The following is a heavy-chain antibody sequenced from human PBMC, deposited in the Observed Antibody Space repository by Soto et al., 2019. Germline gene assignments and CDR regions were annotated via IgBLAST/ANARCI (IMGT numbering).Heavy chain of an antibody. V-gene: IGHV3-73*01. Sequence: GGSLRLSCAASGFTFSGSAMHWVRQASGKGLEWVGRIRSKVNSYVTAYAASVKGRFTISGDDSKNTAYLQMNSLKTEDTAVYYCTSQSAPDYYGSGSYYPFDYWGQGTLVTVSS. CDR3: TSQSAPDYYGSGSYYPFDY. CDR2: IRSKVNSYVT. D-gene: IGHD3-10*01. J-gene: IGHJ4*02. CDR1: GFTFSGSA.